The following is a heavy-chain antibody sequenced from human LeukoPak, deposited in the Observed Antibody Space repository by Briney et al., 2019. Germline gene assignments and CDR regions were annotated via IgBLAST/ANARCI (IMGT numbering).Heavy chain of an antibody. CDR1: GFTFSSYG. J-gene: IGHJ4*02. Sequence: GGSLRLSCAASGFTFSSYGMTWVRQAPGKGLEWVANIWYDGSNKHYADSVKGRFTISRDNSKNTLYLQMNSLRAEDTAVYYCARVIFNYDNSGLNYWGQGTLVTVSS. CDR3: ARVIFNYDNSGLNY. V-gene: IGHV3-33*01. CDR2: IWYDGSNK. D-gene: IGHD3-22*01.